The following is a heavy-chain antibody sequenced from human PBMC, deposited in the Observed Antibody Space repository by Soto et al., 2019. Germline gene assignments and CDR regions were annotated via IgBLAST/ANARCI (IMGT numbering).Heavy chain of an antibody. D-gene: IGHD3-9*01. J-gene: IGHJ4*02. V-gene: IGHV1-18*01. Sequence: QVQLVHSGAEVKKPGASVKVSCKASGYTFTSYGISWVRQAPGQGLEWMGWISAYNGNTNYAQKLQGRVTMTTDTFTSTAYMELRSLRSDDTAVYYCARENDILTGYYSPLFDFWGQGTLVTVSS. CDR3: ARENDILTGYYSPLFDF. CDR2: ISAYNGNT. CDR1: GYTFTSYG.